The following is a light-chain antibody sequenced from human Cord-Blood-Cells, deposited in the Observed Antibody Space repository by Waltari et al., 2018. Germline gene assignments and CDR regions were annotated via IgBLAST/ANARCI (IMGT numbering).Light chain of an antibody. J-gene: IGLJ2*01. CDR2: EGS. Sequence: QSALTQPASVSGSPGQSITISCPGTSSDVGSYNLVSWYQQHPGKAPKLMIYEGSKRPSGVSNRFSGSKSGNMASLTISGLQAEDEADYYCCSYAGSSSVVFGGGTKLTVL. V-gene: IGLV2-23*01. CDR1: SSDVGSYNL. CDR3: CSYAGSSSVV.